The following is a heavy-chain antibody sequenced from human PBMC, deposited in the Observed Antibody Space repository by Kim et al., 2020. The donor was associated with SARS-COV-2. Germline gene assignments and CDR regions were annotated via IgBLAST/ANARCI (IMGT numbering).Heavy chain of an antibody. Sequence: GGSLRLSCAASGFTFSSYSMNWVRQAPGKVLEWVSSISSSSSYIYYADSVKGRFTISRDNAKNSLYLQMNSLRAEDTVVYYCASSYSSGWSYFDYWGQGTLVTVSS. CDR2: ISSSSSYI. J-gene: IGHJ4*02. D-gene: IGHD6-19*01. CDR1: GFTFSSYS. V-gene: IGHV3-21*01. CDR3: ASSYSSGWSYFDY.